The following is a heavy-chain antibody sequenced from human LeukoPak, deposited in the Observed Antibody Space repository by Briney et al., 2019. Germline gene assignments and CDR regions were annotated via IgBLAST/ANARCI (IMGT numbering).Heavy chain of an antibody. CDR1: GGSISTYD. J-gene: IGHJ3*02. Sequence: SETLSLTCTVSGGSISTYDWTWIRQPAGKGLEWIGRLFTSGDTNYNPSLKSRVTMSVDTSKNQFSLKLNSVTAADTAMYYCARDFSAAFDIWGQGTMVTVSS. D-gene: IGHD2/OR15-2a*01. CDR3: ARDFSAAFDI. V-gene: IGHV4-4*07. CDR2: LFTSGDT.